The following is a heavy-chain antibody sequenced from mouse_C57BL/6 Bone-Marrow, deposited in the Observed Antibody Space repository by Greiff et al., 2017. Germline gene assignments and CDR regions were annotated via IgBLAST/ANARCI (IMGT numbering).Heavy chain of an antibody. J-gene: IGHJ4*01. CDR1: GYSITSGYY. CDR2: ISYAGSN. V-gene: IGHV3-6*01. D-gene: IGHD3-3*01. Sequence: EVKLQESGPGLVKPSQSLSLTCSVTGYSITSGYYWNWIRQFPGNKLEWMGYISYAGSNNYNPSLKNRISITRDTSKNQFFLKLNSVTTEDTATYYCARDVGTGAMDYWGQGTSVTVSS. CDR3: ARDVGTGAMDY.